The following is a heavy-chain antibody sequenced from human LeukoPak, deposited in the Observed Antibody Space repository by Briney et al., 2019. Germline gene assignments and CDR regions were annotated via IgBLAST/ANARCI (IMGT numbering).Heavy chain of an antibody. Sequence: PGGSLRLSCATSGFTFSGDWMHWVCHTPGGGLVRVSRLYSEGSSTSYADAVKGRFTIYRHNAKVTLYLQMNSLRAEDTSVYYCARSPLTVTTSLLFVYWGQGTLVTVSS. CDR2: LYSEGSST. J-gene: IGHJ4*02. CDR3: ARSPLTVTTSLLFVY. V-gene: IGHV3-74*01. CDR1: GFTFSGDW. D-gene: IGHD4-17*01.